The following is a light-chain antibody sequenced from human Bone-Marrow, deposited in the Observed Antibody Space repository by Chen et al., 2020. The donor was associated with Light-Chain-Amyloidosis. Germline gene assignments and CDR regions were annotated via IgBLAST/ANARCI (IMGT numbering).Light chain of an antibody. J-gene: IGLJ3*02. CDR3: CSYAGIYWV. Sequence: QSALTQPRSVSGHPGQSVTISCTGTSRDVGGYDSVSWYQQYPGKAPKLMIYDVSKRPSGVPDRFSASKSGNTASLTISGLQAEDEADYYCCSYAGIYWVFGGGTKLTVL. CDR2: DVS. CDR1: SRDVGGYDS. V-gene: IGLV2-11*01.